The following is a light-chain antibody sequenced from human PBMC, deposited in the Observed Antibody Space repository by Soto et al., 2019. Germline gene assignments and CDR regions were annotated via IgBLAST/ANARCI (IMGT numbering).Light chain of an antibody. CDR2: GVS. V-gene: IGKV3-15*01. Sequence: EIVMTQSPATWSVSPGERATLSCRASQSVNSNLAWYQQKPGQAPRLLMYGVSTRATGIPARFSGSGSGAEFTLTISSLQSEDFAVYYCQQYNIWPRTFGQGTKVEIK. CDR1: QSVNSN. CDR3: QQYNIWPRT. J-gene: IGKJ1*01.